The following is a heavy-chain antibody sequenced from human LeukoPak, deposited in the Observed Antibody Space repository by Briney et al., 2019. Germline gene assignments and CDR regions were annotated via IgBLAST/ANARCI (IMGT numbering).Heavy chain of an antibody. V-gene: IGHV4-4*09. J-gene: IGHJ4*02. CDR1: GGSFSNYY. CDR2: IYTSGST. CDR3: ARSRNSYYFDY. D-gene: IGHD1-14*01. Sequence: SETLSLTCTVSGGSFSNYYWSWIRQPPGKDLEWIGYIYTSGSTNYNPALKSRVTMSLDTSKNQFSLKLSSVTAADTAVYHCARSRNSYYFDYWGQGTLVSVSS.